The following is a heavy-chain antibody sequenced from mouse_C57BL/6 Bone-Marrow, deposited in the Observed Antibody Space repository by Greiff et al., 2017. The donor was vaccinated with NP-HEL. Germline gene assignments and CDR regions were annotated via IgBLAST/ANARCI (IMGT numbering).Heavy chain of an antibody. J-gene: IGHJ2*01. CDR1: GFTFSSYG. D-gene: IGHD1-1*01. CDR3: SRHPHRLLRSFDY. V-gene: IGHV5-6*01. CDR2: ISSGGSYT. Sequence: EVKVVESGGDLVKPGGSLKLSCAASGFTFSSYGMSWVRQTPDKRLEWVATISSGGSYTYYPDSVKGRFTISRANAKNTLYLQMSSLKSEDTAMYYCSRHPHRLLRSFDYWGKGTTLTVSS.